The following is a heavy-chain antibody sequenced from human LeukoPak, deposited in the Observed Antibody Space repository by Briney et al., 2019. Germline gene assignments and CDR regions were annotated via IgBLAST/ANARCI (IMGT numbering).Heavy chain of an antibody. CDR2: INHSGST. J-gene: IGHJ6*02. CDR3: ARSPLGYCSSTSCYIYYYYYGMDV. Sequence: SETLSLTCAVYGGSFSGYYWSWIRQPPGKGLEWIGEINHSGSTNYNPSLKSRVTISVDTSKNQFSLKLSSVTAADTAVYYCARSPLGYCSSTSCYIYYYYYGMDVWGQGTTVTVSS. V-gene: IGHV4-34*01. D-gene: IGHD2-2*02. CDR1: GGSFSGYY.